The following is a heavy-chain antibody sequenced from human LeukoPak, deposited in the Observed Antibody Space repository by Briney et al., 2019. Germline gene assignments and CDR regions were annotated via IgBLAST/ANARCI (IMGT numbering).Heavy chain of an antibody. CDR2: ISSSSSYI. V-gene: IGHV3-21*04. CDR1: GFTFSSYS. D-gene: IGHD4/OR15-4a*01. J-gene: IGHJ4*02. CDR3: ARAQTMVAYPFLY. Sequence: PGGSLRLSCAASGFTFSSYSMNWVRQAPGKGLEWVSSISSSSSYIYYADSVKGRFTISRDNAKNSLYLQMNSLRAEDTAVYYCARAQTMVAYPFLYWGQGTLVTVSS.